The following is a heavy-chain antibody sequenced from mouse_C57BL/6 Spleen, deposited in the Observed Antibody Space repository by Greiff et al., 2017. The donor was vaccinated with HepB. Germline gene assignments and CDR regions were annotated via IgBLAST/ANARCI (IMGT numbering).Heavy chain of an antibody. CDR1: GYTFTSYW. CDR2: ILPNSGST. V-gene: IGHV1-64*01. D-gene: IGHD2-4*01. J-gene: IGHJ3*01. Sequence: QVQLQQPGAELVKPGASVKLSCKASGYTFTSYWMHWVKQRPGQGLEWIGMILPNSGSTNYNEKFKSKATLTVDKSSSTAYMQLSSLTSEDSAVYYCAIYYDYDGGFAYWGQGTLVTVSA. CDR3: AIYYDYDGGFAY.